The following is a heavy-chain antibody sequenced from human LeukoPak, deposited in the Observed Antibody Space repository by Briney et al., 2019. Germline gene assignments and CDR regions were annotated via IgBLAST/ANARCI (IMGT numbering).Heavy chain of an antibody. CDR1: GFTVSSNY. Sequence: GGSLRLSCAASGFTVSSNYMSWVRQAPGKGLEWVSVIYSGGNTYYADSVKGRFTISRDNSKNTLYLQMSSLRSEDTAVYYCAKNRGYVSDSCMDVWGKGTTVTVSS. CDR3: AKNRGYVSDSCMDV. J-gene: IGHJ6*03. V-gene: IGHV3-53*01. D-gene: IGHD2-2*01. CDR2: IYSGGNT.